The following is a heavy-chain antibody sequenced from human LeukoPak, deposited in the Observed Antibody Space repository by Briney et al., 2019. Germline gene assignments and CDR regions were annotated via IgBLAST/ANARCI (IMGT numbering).Heavy chain of an antibody. Sequence: ASVKVSCKASGGTFSSYAISWVRQAPGQGLEWMGGIIPIFGTANYAQKFQGRVTITADESTSTAYMELSSLRSEDTAVYYCARDDVDTAMVLSYCYGMDVWGQGTTVTVSS. CDR2: IIPIFGTA. CDR3: ARDDVDTAMVLSYCYGMDV. V-gene: IGHV1-69*13. D-gene: IGHD5-18*01. CDR1: GGTFSSYA. J-gene: IGHJ6*02.